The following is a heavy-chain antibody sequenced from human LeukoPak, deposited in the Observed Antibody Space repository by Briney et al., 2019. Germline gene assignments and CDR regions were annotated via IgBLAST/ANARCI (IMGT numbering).Heavy chain of an antibody. CDR2: ISSTGNSI. Sequence: GGSLRLSCAASGFTLSSYEMNWVRLAPGKGLEWISYISSTGNSIYYADSVKGRFTISRDSAKNSLYLQMNSLRAEDTAVYYCARGPYSSNWYVDYWGQGTLVTVAS. CDR1: GFTLSSYE. J-gene: IGHJ4*02. D-gene: IGHD6-13*01. CDR3: ARGPYSSNWYVDY. V-gene: IGHV3-48*03.